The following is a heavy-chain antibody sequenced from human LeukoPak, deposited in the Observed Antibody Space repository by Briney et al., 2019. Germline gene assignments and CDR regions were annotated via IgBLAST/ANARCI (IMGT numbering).Heavy chain of an antibody. CDR3: ARLLYYYDSSGENFNFDY. CDR1: GFTFSSYW. J-gene: IGHJ4*02. V-gene: IGHV3-7*01. CDR2: IKQEGSEK. D-gene: IGHD3-22*01. Sequence: PGGSLRLSCAASGFTFSSYWMSWVRQAPGKGLEWVANIKQEGSEKYYVDSVKGRFTISRDNAKNSLYLQMNSLRAEDTAVYYCARLLYYYDSSGENFNFDYWGQGTLVTVSS.